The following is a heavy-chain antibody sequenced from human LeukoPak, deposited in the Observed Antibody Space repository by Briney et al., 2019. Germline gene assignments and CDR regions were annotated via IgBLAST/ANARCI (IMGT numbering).Heavy chain of an antibody. J-gene: IGHJ4*02. Sequence: SETLSLTWTVSGGSISSYYWSWIRQPPGKGLEWIGYIYYSGSTNYNPSLKSRVTISVDTSKNQFSLKLSSVTAADMAVYYCARLTGYSSGWYESVTGFDYWGQGTLVTVSS. CDR3: ARLTGYSSGWYESVTGFDY. D-gene: IGHD6-19*01. V-gene: IGHV4-59*01. CDR2: IYYSGST. CDR1: GGSISSYY.